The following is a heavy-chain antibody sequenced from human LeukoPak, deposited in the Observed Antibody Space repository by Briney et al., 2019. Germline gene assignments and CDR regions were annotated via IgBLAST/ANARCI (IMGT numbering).Heavy chain of an antibody. D-gene: IGHD1-26*01. CDR3: ARDSFLGIVVDMDV. Sequence: PSETLSLTCTVSGYSISSGYYWGWIRQPPGKGLEWIGSIYHSGSTYYNPSLKSRVTISVDTSKNQFSLKLSSVTAADTAVYYCARDSFLGIVVDMDVWGKGTTVTVSS. J-gene: IGHJ6*03. CDR2: IYHSGST. V-gene: IGHV4-38-2*02. CDR1: GYSISSGYY.